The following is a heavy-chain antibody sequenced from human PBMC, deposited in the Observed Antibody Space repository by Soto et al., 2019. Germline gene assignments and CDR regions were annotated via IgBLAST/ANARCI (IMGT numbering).Heavy chain of an antibody. V-gene: IGHV4-39*01. CDR3: ARRDYYEVY. J-gene: IGHJ4*02. CDR2: IYYSGST. Sequence: SETLSLTCTVSGGSISSSSYYWGWIRQPPGKGLEWIGSIYYSGSTYYNPSLKSRVTISVDTSKNQFSRKLSSVTAADTAVYYRARRDYYEVYWGEGTLVTV. CDR1: GGSISSSSYY. D-gene: IGHD3-22*01.